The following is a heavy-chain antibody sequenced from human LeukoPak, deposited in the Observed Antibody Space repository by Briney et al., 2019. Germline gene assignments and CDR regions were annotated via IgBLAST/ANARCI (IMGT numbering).Heavy chain of an antibody. CDR1: GFTFSSYA. J-gene: IGHJ4*02. Sequence: QTGGSLRLSCAASGFTFSSYAMSWVRQAPGKGLEWVSAISGSGGSTYYADSVKGRFTISRDNSKNTLYLQMNSLRAEDTAVYYCAKDVTTYYYGSGSYYPVPFDYWGQGTLVTVSS. CDR2: ISGSGGST. V-gene: IGHV3-23*01. CDR3: AKDVTTYYYGSGSYYPVPFDY. D-gene: IGHD3-10*01.